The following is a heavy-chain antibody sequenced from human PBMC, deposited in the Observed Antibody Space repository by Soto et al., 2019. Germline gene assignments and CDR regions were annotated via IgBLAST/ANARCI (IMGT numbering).Heavy chain of an antibody. Sequence: EVQLLESGGGLVQPGGSLRLSCAASGFTFSSYAMSWVRQAPGKGLEWVSAISGSGGSTYYADSVKGRFTISRDNAKNPLYLQMNSLRAEDTAVYYCVLWPPYYFDYWGQGTLVTVSS. J-gene: IGHJ4*02. V-gene: IGHV3-23*01. CDR3: VLWPPYYFDY. D-gene: IGHD3-10*01. CDR2: ISGSGGST. CDR1: GFTFSSYA.